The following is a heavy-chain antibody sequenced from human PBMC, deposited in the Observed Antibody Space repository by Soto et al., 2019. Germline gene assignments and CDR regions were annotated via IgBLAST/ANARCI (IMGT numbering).Heavy chain of an antibody. D-gene: IGHD6-19*01. CDR3: AKDRSSGWYARFDY. V-gene: IGHV3-23*01. Sequence: PGGSLRLSCAASGFTFSIYAMNWVRQAPGKGLEWVSTISAVGGSTYYADSMKGRFTISRDNSKNTLYLQMNSLGAEDTAIYYCAKDRSSGWYARFDYWGQGTLVTVSS. J-gene: IGHJ4*02. CDR2: ISAVGGST. CDR1: GFTFSIYA.